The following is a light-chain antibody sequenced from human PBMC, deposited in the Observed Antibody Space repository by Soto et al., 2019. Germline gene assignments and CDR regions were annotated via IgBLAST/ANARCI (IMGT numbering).Light chain of an antibody. CDR2: DVS. CDR1: SSDVGGYNY. J-gene: IGLJ2*01. CDR3: CSYTGSSTYVV. Sequence: QSALTQPASVSGSPGQSITISCTGTSSDVGGYNYVSWYQQHPGIAPRLMISDVSTRPSRVSYRFSGSKSANTASLSISGLQVEDEADYYFCSYTGSSTYVVFGGGTKLTVL. V-gene: IGLV2-14*01.